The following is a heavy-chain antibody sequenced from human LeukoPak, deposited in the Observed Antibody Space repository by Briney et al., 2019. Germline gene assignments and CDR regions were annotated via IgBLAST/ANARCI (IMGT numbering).Heavy chain of an antibody. D-gene: IGHD2-2*01. CDR1: GYSFTSYW. Sequence: GESLKISCKGSGYSFTSYWIGWVRQMPGKGLEWMGIIYPGDSDTRYSPSFQGQVTISADKSISTAYLQWSSLKASDTAMYYCARGSIVVVPAARAHDAFDIWGQGTMVTVSS. CDR2: IYPGDSDT. J-gene: IGHJ3*02. CDR3: ARGSIVVVPAARAHDAFDI. V-gene: IGHV5-51*01.